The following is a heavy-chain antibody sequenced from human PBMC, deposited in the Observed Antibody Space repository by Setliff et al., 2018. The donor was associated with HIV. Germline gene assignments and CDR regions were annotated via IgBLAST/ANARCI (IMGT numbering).Heavy chain of an antibody. CDR1: GYNFENYA. CDR3: ARGLYGDYGGDLNWLDP. V-gene: IGHV7-4-1*02. D-gene: IGHD4-17*01. J-gene: IGHJ5*02. Sequence: ASVKVSCKTSGYNFENYAINWVRQAPGQGLEWMGLINANSGSPTYAQAFTGRFLFSVDTVVATAYLQINNLETEDTAAYFCARGLYGDYGGDLNWLDPWGHGTRVTSPQ. CDR2: INANSGSP.